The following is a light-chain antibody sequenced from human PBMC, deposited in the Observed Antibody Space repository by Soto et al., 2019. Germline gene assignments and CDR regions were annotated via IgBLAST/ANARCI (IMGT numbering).Light chain of an antibody. CDR2: EVS. CDR1: SSDVGGYNY. J-gene: IGLJ2*01. V-gene: IGLV2-8*01. Sequence: QSVLTQPPSASGSPGQSVTISCTGTSSDVGGYNYVSWYQQHPGKAPKLMIYEVSKRPSGVPDRFSGSKSGNTASLTVSGRQAEDEADYYCSSYAGSNNLVVFGGGTKLTDL. CDR3: SSYAGSNNLVV.